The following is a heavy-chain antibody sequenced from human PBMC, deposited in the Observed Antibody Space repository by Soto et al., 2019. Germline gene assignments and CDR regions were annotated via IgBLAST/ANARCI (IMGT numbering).Heavy chain of an antibody. V-gene: IGHV1-18*01. Sequence: QVQLVQSGAEVKKPGASVKVSCKASVYTFTSYGISWVRQAPGQGLEWMGWISAYNGNTNYAQKLQGRLTMTTDTSTSTAYMELRSRRYDNTAVYYWARDPCFRSDYWGQGTLVTVSS. CDR3: ARDPCFRSDY. CDR2: ISAYNGNT. J-gene: IGHJ4*02. CDR1: VYTFTSYG.